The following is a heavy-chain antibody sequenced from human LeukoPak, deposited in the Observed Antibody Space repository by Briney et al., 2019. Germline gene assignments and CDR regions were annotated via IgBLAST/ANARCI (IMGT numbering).Heavy chain of an antibody. J-gene: IGHJ6*04. CDR1: GFTVSSNY. Sequence: GGSLRLSCAASGFTVSSNYMSWVRQAPGKGLEWVSVIYSGGSTYYADSVKGRFTISRDNSKNTLYLQMNSLRAEDTAVYYCARKPGYYYGMDVWGKGTTVTVSS. V-gene: IGHV3-53*01. CDR2: IYSGGST. CDR3: ARKPGYYYGMDV.